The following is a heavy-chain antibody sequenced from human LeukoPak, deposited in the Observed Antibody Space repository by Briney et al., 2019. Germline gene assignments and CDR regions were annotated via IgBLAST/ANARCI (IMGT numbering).Heavy chain of an antibody. Sequence: SVKVSCKASGGTFSSYAISWVRQAPGQGLEWMGRIIPILGIANYAQKFQGRVTITADKSTSTAYMELSSLRSEDTAVYYCADYGSGSYSWSDPWGQGTLVTVSS. CDR1: GGTFSSYA. V-gene: IGHV1-69*04. D-gene: IGHD3-10*01. J-gene: IGHJ5*02. CDR2: IIPILGIA. CDR3: ADYGSGSYSWSDP.